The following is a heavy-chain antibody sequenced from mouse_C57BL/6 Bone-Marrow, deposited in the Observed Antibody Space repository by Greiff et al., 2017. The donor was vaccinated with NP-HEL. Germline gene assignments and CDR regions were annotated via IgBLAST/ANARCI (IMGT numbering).Heavy chain of an antibody. J-gene: IGHJ2*01. V-gene: IGHV1-15*01. CDR2: IYPGTGGT. Sequence: VQLQQSGAELVRPGASVTLSCKASGYTFTDYEMHWVKQTPVHGLEWIGAIYPGTGGTAYNQKFKGKAILTADKSSSTAYMELRSLTSEDSAVYYCTRLWRRDYWGQGNALTVSS. CDR3: TRLWRRDY. D-gene: IGHD1-1*02. CDR1: GYTFTDYE.